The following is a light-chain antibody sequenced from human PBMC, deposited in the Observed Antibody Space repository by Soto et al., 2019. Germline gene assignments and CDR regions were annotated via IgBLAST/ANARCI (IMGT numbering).Light chain of an antibody. J-gene: IGKJ5*01. CDR1: QSVSSN. Sequence: EIVMTQSPATLSVSPVERATLSCMASQSVSSNLAWYQQKPGQAPRLLMYGASSRATGVPTRISGSGSGTEFTLTISSLQSEDFAVYYCQQRNIWPPVTFGQGTRLEIK. V-gene: IGKV3D-15*01. CDR3: QQRNIWPPVT. CDR2: GAS.